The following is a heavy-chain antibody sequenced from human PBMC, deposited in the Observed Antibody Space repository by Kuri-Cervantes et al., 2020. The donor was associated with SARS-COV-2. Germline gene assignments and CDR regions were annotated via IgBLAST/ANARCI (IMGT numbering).Heavy chain of an antibody. D-gene: IGHD5-18*01. CDR3: AKDLLASYGNFDY. CDR1: GFTFSSYW. J-gene: IGHJ4*02. V-gene: IGHV3-23*01. CDR2: ISGSGGST. Sequence: GESLKISCAASGFTFSSYWMHWVRQAPGKGLEWVSAISGSGGSTYYADSVKGRFTISRDNSKNTLYLQMNSLRAEDTAVYYCAKDLLASYGNFDYWGQGTLVTVSS.